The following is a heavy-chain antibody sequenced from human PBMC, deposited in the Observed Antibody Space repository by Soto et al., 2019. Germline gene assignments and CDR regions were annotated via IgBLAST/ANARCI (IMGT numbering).Heavy chain of an antibody. CDR2: IIPIFGTA. CDR3: ARETYYYDSSGYYEPRAFDI. Sequence: SVKVSCKASGGTFSSYAISWVRQAPGQGLEWMGGIIPIFGTANYAQKFQGRVTITADNSKNTLYLQMNSLRAEDTAVYYCARETYYYDSSGYYEPRAFDIWGQGTMVTVSS. V-gene: IGHV1-69*06. D-gene: IGHD3-22*01. J-gene: IGHJ3*02. CDR1: GGTFSSYA.